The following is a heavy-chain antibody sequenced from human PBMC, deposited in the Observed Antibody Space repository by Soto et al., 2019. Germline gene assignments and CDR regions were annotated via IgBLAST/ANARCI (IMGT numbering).Heavy chain of an antibody. CDR3: ASLPRSEVPAAIFDS. D-gene: IGHD2-2*01. J-gene: IGHJ5*01. Sequence: ASVKVSCKASGYTFTSYGISWVRQAPGQGLEWMGWISAYNGNTNYAQKLQGRVTMTTDTSTSTAYMELRSLRSDDTAVYYCASLPRSEVPAAIFDSWGQGTLVTVFS. CDR2: ISAYNGNT. CDR1: GYTFTSYG. V-gene: IGHV1-18*01.